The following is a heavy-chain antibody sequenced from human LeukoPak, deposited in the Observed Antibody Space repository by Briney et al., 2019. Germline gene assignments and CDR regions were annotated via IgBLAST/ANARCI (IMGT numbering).Heavy chain of an antibody. Sequence: SETLSPTCTVSAGSISSYYWSWIRQPPGNRLEWIGYIYSSGSPNYNPSLKSRVTISVDPSKNQLSRKLSSVTPADPAVYYCATGSLSTVLDYYYYMDVWGKGTTVTVSS. CDR2: IYSSGSP. V-gene: IGHV4-59*01. D-gene: IGHD3-10*01. CDR1: AGSISSYY. J-gene: IGHJ6*03. CDR3: ATGSLSTVLDYYYYMDV.